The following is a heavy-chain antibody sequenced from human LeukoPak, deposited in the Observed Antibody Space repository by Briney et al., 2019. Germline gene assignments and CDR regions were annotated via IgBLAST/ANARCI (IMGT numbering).Heavy chain of an antibody. CDR2: IIPIYDTT. CDR1: GGRFSSCA. D-gene: IGHD3-22*01. Sequence: SVKVSCKASGGRFSSCAISWVRQAPGQGLEWMGGIIPIYDTTKYAQKFQGRVTITADESTSTAYMDLSSLRSEDTAVYYCARGDVGDYYDTNGYSFDYWGQGTLVTVSS. J-gene: IGHJ4*02. CDR3: ARGDVGDYYDTNGYSFDY. V-gene: IGHV1-69*01.